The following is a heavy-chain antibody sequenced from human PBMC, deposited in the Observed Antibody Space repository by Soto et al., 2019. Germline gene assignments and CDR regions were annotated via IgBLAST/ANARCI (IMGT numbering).Heavy chain of an antibody. CDR3: ARAGMNYDNEDAFDI. CDR1: VGSISSGGYS. D-gene: IGHD1-7*01. CDR2: IYYSGST. J-gene: IGHJ3*02. Sequence: PSETLTLTCTLSVGSISSGGYSWSWIRQHPGKGLEWIGYIYYSGSTYYNPSLKSRVTISVDTSKNQFSLKLSSVTAADTAVYYCARAGMNYDNEDAFDIWGQGTVVTVSS. V-gene: IGHV4-31*03.